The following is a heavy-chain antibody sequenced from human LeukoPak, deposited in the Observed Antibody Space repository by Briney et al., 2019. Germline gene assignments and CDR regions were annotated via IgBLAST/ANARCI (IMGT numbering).Heavy chain of an antibody. Sequence: VASVKVSCKASGYTFTDYYMHWVRQAPGQGLEWMGWINPSSGGTNYAQKFQGRATVTRDTSISTAYMDLSRLRSDDTAVYYCARAGVWDYSDSSGYHNAAFDIWGQGTMVTVSS. CDR1: GYTFTDYY. D-gene: IGHD3-22*01. CDR2: INPSSGGT. J-gene: IGHJ3*02. CDR3: ARAGVWDYSDSSGYHNAAFDI. V-gene: IGHV1-2*02.